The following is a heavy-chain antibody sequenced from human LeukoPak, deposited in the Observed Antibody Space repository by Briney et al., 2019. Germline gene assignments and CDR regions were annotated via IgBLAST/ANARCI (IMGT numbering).Heavy chain of an antibody. J-gene: IGHJ4*02. CDR2: ISAYDGNA. CDR3: ARAPSGFTYGPGDH. D-gene: IGHD5-18*01. CDR1: GYSFTSYG. Sequence: ASVKVSCKASGYSFTSYGITWVRQAPGQGLEWMGWISAYDGNANYAQKLQGRVTMTTDTSTITAYMELRSLRSDDTAVYYCARAPSGFTYGPGDHWGQGTLVTVSS. V-gene: IGHV1-18*01.